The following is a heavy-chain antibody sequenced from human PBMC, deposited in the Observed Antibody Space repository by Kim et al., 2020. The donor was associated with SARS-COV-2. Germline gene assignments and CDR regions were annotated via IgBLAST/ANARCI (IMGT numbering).Heavy chain of an antibody. CDR2: ISGTGGST. D-gene: IGHD2-21*02. V-gene: IGHV3-23*01. CDR1: GFTFSSYA. J-gene: IGHJ6*02. Sequence: GGSLRLSCAASGFTFSSYAMTWVRQAPGKGLEWVSAISGTGGSTYDADSVKGRFTISRDNSKNTLYLQMNSLRAEDTAVYYCAKRIEYGGDSRFQYSYGMDVWGQGTTVPVSS. CDR3: AKRIEYGGDSRFQYSYGMDV.